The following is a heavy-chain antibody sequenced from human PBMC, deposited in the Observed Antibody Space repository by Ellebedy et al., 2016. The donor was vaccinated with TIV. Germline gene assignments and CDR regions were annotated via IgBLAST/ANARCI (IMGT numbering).Heavy chain of an antibody. CDR2: FNHSGST. D-gene: IGHD3-10*01. CDR1: GGALSGNY. J-gene: IGHJ4*02. V-gene: IGHV4-34*01. CDR3: ARIKRGLTGSFDY. Sequence: MPSETLSLTCAVYGGALSGNYWSWIRKPPGKGLEWMGTFNHSGSTNYNPSLKSRDTISLETSKNQFSLKLSSVTAADTAVYYCARIKRGLTGSFDYWGQGTLVTVSS.